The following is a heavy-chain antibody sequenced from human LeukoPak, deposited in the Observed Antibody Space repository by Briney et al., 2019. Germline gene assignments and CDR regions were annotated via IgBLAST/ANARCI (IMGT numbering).Heavy chain of an antibody. CDR3: TRDGPYYYDSSGYYLFDY. V-gene: IGHV3-49*03. CDR2: IRSKAYGGTT. J-gene: IGHJ4*02. CDR1: GFSFGDYA. Sequence: GGSLRLSCTTSGFSFGDYAMSWFRQAPGKGLQWVGFIRSKAYGGTTEYAASVKGRFTISRDDSKSIAYLQMNSLKTEDTAAYYCTRDGPYYYDSSGYYLFDYWGQGTLVTVSS. D-gene: IGHD3-22*01.